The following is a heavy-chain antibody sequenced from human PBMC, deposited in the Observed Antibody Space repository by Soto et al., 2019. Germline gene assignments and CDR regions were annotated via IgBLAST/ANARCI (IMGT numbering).Heavy chain of an antibody. CDR2: ISSSSSYI. V-gene: IGHV3-21*01. D-gene: IGHD3-3*01. CDR1: GFTFSSYS. CDR3: ARPGDYDFWSGYL. J-gene: IGHJ4*02. Sequence: LRLSCAASGFTFSSYSMNWVRQAPGKGLEWVSSISSSSSYIYYADSVKGRFTISRDNAKNSLYLQMNSLRAEDTAVYYCARPGDYDFWSGYLWGQGTLVTVSS.